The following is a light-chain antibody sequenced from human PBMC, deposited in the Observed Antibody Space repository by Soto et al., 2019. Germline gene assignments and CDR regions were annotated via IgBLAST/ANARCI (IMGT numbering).Light chain of an antibody. CDR3: QQYGGSART. J-gene: IGKJ1*01. CDR2: GAS. CDR1: QSVSSTY. V-gene: IGKV3-20*01. Sequence: EIVLTQSPGTLSFSPGERATLSCRASQSVSSTYLAWYQQRPGQDPRLLVYGASNRATGIPERFSGSGSGTDFTLTISRLEPEDFAVYCCQQYGGSARTFGQGTKVESK.